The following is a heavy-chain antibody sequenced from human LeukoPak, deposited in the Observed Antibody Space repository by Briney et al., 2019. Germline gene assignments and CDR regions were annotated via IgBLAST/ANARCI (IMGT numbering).Heavy chain of an antibody. Sequence: GGSLRLFCAASGFSFSSYGMNWVRQAPGKGLEWVSAISGSGGSTYYADSVKGRFTISRDNSKNTLYLQMNSLRAEDTAVYYCVLYGDYESPDGFDIWGQGTMVTVST. CDR1: GFSFSSYG. CDR2: ISGSGGST. V-gene: IGHV3-23*01. CDR3: VLYGDYESPDGFDI. D-gene: IGHD4-17*01. J-gene: IGHJ3*02.